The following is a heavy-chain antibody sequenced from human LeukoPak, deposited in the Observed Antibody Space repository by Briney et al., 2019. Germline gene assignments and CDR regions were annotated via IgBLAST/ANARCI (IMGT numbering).Heavy chain of an antibody. Sequence: PGGSLRLSCAASGFTFSSYCMNWVRQAPGKGLEWVSYISSSSSTIYYADSVKGRFTISRDNAKNSLYLQMNSLRDEDTAVYHSARDVAAAEPRYYYYYGMDVWGQGTTVTVSS. CDR3: ARDVAAAEPRYYYYYGMDV. CDR1: GFTFSSYC. CDR2: ISSSSSTI. V-gene: IGHV3-48*02. J-gene: IGHJ6*02. D-gene: IGHD6-13*01.